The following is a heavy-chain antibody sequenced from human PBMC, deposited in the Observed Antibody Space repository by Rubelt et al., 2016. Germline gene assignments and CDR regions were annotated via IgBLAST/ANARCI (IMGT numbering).Heavy chain of an antibody. CDR1: GFIFDNYG. CDR2: IWYDGSRK. CDR3: TRGRDDLGGCYDS. V-gene: IGHV3-33*01. D-gene: IGHD4-23*01. Sequence: QVQLVESGGGVVQPGKSLRLSCAASGFIFDNYGMNWVRQAPGKGLEWVAVIWYDGSRKYYADAVKGRFTIPRNNSKNTLYWQMNSRGVEDTGVYYCTRGRDDLGGCYDSWGQGSLVTVSS. J-gene: IGHJ4*02.